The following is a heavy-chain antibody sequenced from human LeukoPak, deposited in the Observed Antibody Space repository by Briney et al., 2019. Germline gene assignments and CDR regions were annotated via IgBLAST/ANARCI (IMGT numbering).Heavy chain of an antibody. V-gene: IGHV1-8*03. D-gene: IGHD2-2*01. CDR3: ARGRYCSSTSCSRDYYYMDV. J-gene: IGHJ6*03. CDR2: MNPDSGNT. Sequence: ASVKVSCKASGYTFTSYDINWVRQATGQGLEWMGWMNPDSGNTGYAQKFQGRVTITRNTSISTAYMELSSLRSEDTAVYYCARGRYCSSTSCSRDYYYMDVWGKGTTVTVSS. CDR1: GYTFTSYD.